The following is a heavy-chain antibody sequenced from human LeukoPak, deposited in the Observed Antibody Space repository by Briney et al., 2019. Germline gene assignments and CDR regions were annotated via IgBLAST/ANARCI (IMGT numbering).Heavy chain of an antibody. Sequence: SETLSLTCTVSGGSISSYYWSWIRQPPGKGLEWIGYIYYSGSTNYNPSLKSRVTISVDTSKNQFSLKLSSVTAADTAVYYCAKPLTFYGDYAYWGQGTLVTVSS. CDR2: IYYSGST. CDR1: GGSISSYY. J-gene: IGHJ4*02. D-gene: IGHD4-17*01. CDR3: AKPLTFYGDYAY. V-gene: IGHV4-59*08.